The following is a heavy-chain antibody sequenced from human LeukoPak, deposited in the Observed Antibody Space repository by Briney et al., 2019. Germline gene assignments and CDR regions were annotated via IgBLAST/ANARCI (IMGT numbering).Heavy chain of an antibody. CDR2: ISGSGGST. V-gene: IGHV3-23*01. CDR1: GFTFSSYA. CDR3: AKDHSFWSGFYPNWFDP. Sequence: PGGSLRLSCAASGFTFSSYAMSWVRQAPGKGLEWVSAISGSGGSTYYADSVKGRFTISRDNSKNTLYLQMNSLRAEDTSVYYCAKDHSFWSGFYPNWFDPWGQGTLVTVSS. J-gene: IGHJ5*02. D-gene: IGHD3-3*01.